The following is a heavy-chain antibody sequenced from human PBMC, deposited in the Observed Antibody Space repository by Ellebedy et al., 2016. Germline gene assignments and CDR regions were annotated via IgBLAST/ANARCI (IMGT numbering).Heavy chain of an antibody. Sequence: SVKVSXXASGGTFSSYAISWVRQAPGQGLEWMGGIIPIFGTANYAQKFQGRVTITADESTSTAYMELSSLRSEDTAVYYCAREGYCSGGSCYSFDPWGQGTLVTVSS. D-gene: IGHD2-15*01. J-gene: IGHJ5*02. CDR2: IIPIFGTA. CDR3: AREGYCSGGSCYSFDP. V-gene: IGHV1-69*13. CDR1: GGTFSSYA.